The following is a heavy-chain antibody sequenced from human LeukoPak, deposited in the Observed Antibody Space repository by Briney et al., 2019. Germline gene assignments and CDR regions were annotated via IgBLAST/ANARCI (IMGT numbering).Heavy chain of an antibody. V-gene: IGHV1-2*02. CDR3: ARVAEEYCSSTSCPFDP. D-gene: IGHD2-2*01. J-gene: IGHJ5*02. CDR2: INPNSGGT. CDR1: GYTFIGYY. Sequence: ASVKVSCKASGYTFIGYYMHWLRQAPGQGLEWMGWINPNSGGTHYAQKFQGRVTMTRETSISTAYMELSRLVSDDTAVYYCARVAEEYCSSTSCPFDPWGQGTLVTVSS.